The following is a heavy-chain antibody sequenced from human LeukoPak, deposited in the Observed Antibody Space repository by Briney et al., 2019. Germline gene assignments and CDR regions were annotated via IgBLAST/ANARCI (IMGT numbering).Heavy chain of an antibody. CDR2: ITADGTE. Sequence: GGSLRLSCAVSGLTFSDAWISWVRQAPGKGLEWVARITADGTEDYAAPVNARFTASRDDSKTTVYLQMNSLTTEDTAVYYCTTDPTRGWLPYFDYWGQGTVVTVSS. CDR3: TTDPTRGWLPYFDY. V-gene: IGHV3-15*01. CDR1: GLTFSDAW. J-gene: IGHJ4*02. D-gene: IGHD5-24*01.